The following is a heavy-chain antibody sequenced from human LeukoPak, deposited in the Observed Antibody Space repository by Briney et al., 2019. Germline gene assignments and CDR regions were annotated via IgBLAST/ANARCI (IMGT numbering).Heavy chain of an antibody. J-gene: IGHJ4*02. Sequence: PSETLSLTCAVYGGSFSGYYWSWIRQPPGKGLEWIGEINHSGSNNYNPSLKSRVIISVDTSKNQFSLKLSSVAAADTAVYYGARVGGYDYDLDYWGQGTLVTVSS. V-gene: IGHV4-34*01. CDR3: ARVGGYDYDLDY. CDR2: INHSGSN. CDR1: GGSFSGYY. D-gene: IGHD5-12*01.